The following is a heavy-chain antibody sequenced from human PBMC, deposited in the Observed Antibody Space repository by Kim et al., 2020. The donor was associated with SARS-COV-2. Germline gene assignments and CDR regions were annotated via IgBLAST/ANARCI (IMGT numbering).Heavy chain of an antibody. Sequence: SETLSLTCTVSGGSISSYYWSWIRQPPGKGLEWIGYIYYSGSTNYNPSLKSRVTISVDTSKNQFSLKLSSVTAADTAVYYCARLVVAVLGDAFDIWGQGT. V-gene: IGHV4-59*13. CDR2: IYYSGST. CDR1: GGSISSYY. D-gene: IGHD2-15*01. CDR3: ARLVVAVLGDAFDI. J-gene: IGHJ3*02.